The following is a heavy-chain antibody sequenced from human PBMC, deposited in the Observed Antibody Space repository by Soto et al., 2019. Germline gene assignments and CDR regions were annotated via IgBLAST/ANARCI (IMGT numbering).Heavy chain of an antibody. CDR3: ARDGRAMNDY. Sequence: QPGGSLRLSCVASGFTFSSYAMQWVRQAPGKGLEFVSSISSNGGTTNYAYSVKGRFTISRDNSRDTLYLQMGSLRPEDMAVYYCARDGRAMNDYWGQGTLVTVSS. CDR2: ISSNGGTT. V-gene: IGHV3-64*01. D-gene: IGHD5-18*01. CDR1: GFTFSSYA. J-gene: IGHJ4*02.